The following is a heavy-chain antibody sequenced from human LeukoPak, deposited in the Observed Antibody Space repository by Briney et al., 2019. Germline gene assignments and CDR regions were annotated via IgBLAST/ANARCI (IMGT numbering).Heavy chain of an antibody. V-gene: IGHV3-30*18. Sequence: GGSLRLSCAASGFTFSSYGMHWVRQAPGKGLEWVAVISYDGSNKYYADSVKGRFTISRDNSKNTLYLQMNSLRAEDTAVYYCAKAGSSGWYLWGQGTLVTVSS. J-gene: IGHJ4*02. CDR1: GFTFSSYG. CDR3: AKAGSSGWYL. D-gene: IGHD6-19*01. CDR2: ISYDGSNK.